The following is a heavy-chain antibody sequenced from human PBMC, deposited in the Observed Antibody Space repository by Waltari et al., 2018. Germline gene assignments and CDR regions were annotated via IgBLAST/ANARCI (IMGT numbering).Heavy chain of an antibody. CDR3: AKTSGYSSGWYDY. J-gene: IGHJ4*02. CDR2: ISPIFGTA. D-gene: IGHD6-19*01. Sequence: QVQLVQSGAEVKKPGSSVKVSCKASGGTFSSYAISWVRQAPGQGLEWMGGISPIFGTANYAQKFQGRVTITTDESTSTAYMGLSSLRSEDTAVYYCAKTSGYSSGWYDYWGQGTLVTVSS. V-gene: IGHV1-69*05. CDR1: GGTFSSYA.